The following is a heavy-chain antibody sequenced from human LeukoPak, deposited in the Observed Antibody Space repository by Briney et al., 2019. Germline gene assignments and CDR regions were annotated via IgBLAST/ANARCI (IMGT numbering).Heavy chain of an antibody. Sequence: HPGGSLRLSCAASGFTFSSYAMSWVRQAPGKGLEWVSYISSSGSTIYYADSVKGRFTISRDNAKNSLYLQMNSLRAEDTAVYYCAREWLSITGPQDVWGKGTTVTVSS. J-gene: IGHJ6*04. D-gene: IGHD1-20*01. CDR2: ISSSGSTI. CDR3: AREWLSITGPQDV. CDR1: GFTFSSYA. V-gene: IGHV3-48*04.